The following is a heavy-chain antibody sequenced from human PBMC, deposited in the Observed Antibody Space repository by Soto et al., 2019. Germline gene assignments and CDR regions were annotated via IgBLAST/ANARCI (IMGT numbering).Heavy chain of an antibody. CDR2: INAGNGNT. D-gene: IGHD2-8*01. CDR3: ARDLTGYCTNGVCLGDAFDI. Sequence: QVQLVQSGAEEKKPGASVKVSCKASGYTFTSYAMHWVRQAPGQRLEWMGWINAGNGNTKYSQKFQGRVTITRDTSASTAYMELSSLRSEDTAVYYCARDLTGYCTNGVCLGDAFDIWGQGTMAPVSS. CDR1: GYTFTSYA. J-gene: IGHJ3*02. V-gene: IGHV1-3*05.